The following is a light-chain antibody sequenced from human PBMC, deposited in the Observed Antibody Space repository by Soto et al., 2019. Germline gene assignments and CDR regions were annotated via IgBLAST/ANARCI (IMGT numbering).Light chain of an antibody. J-gene: IGLJ1*01. CDR1: SSDVGRYNI. CDR3: CSYAGDYMFV. Sequence: QSVLTQPASVSGSPGQSITISCTGSSSDVGRYNIVSWYQQHPGKAPKLMIYEGTKRPSGVSDRFSGSKSDNTASLTISGLQAEDEGDYYCCSYAGDYMFVFGTGTKVT. V-gene: IGLV2-23*01. CDR2: EGT.